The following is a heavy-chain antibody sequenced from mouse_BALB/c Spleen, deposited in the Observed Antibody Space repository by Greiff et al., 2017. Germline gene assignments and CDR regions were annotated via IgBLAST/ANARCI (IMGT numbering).Heavy chain of an antibody. CDR1: GFTFNTYA. V-gene: IGHV10-1*02. CDR3: VRNWDVGYYAMDY. D-gene: IGHD4-1*01. J-gene: IGHJ4*01. Sequence: EVQLVESGGGLVQPKGSLKLSCAASGFTFNTYAMNWVRQAPGKGLEWVARIRSKSNNYATYYADSVKDRFTISRDDSQSMLYLQMNNLKTEDTAMYYCVRNWDVGYYAMDYWGQGTSVTVSS. CDR2: IRSKSNNYAT.